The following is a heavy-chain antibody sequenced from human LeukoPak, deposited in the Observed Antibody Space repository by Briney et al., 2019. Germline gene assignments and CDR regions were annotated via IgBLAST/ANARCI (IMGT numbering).Heavy chain of an antibody. CDR3: ARGINVGATSY. CDR1: GRSISTYY. J-gene: IGHJ4*02. D-gene: IGHD1-26*01. V-gene: IGHV4-59*01. Sequence: SETLSLTCTVSGRSISTYYWSWVRQSPGKGLEWIGCVQYSGNTKYNPLFKSRVTISVDTSKNQFSLRLSSVTTADTAMYFCARGINVGATSYWGQGTLVTVSA. CDR2: VQYSGNT.